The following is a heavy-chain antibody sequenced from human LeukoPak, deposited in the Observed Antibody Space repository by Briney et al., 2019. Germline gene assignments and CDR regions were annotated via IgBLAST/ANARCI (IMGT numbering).Heavy chain of an antibody. D-gene: IGHD3-3*01. CDR3: AKDPGPVLRFLEWFPGVYFDY. J-gene: IGHJ4*02. V-gene: IGHV3-23*01. Sequence: GESLKISCKGSGYSFTSYWISWVRQAPGKGLEWVSAISGSGGSTYYADSVKGRFTISRDNSKNTLYLQMNSLRAEDTAVYYCAKDPGPVLRFLEWFPGVYFDYWGQGTLVTVSS. CDR2: ISGSGGST. CDR1: GYSFTSYW.